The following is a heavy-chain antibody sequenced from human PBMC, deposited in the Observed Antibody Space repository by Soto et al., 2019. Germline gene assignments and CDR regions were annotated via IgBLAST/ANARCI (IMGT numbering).Heavy chain of an antibody. V-gene: IGHV3-23*01. CDR2: ISGSGGST. CDR3: AKVVRRILTGSPLDI. Sequence: GGSLRLSCAASGFTFSSYAMSWVRQAPGKGLEWVSAISGSGGSTYYADSVKGRFTISRDNYKNTLYLQMNSLRAEDTAVYYCAKVVRRILTGSPLDIWGQGTMVTVSS. J-gene: IGHJ3*02. CDR1: GFTFSSYA. D-gene: IGHD3-9*01.